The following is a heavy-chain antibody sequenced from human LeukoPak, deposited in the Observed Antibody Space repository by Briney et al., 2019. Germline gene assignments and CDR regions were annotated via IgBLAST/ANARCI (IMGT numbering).Heavy chain of an antibody. V-gene: IGHV1-18*04. Sequence: GASVKVSCKASGYTFTGYYMHWVRQAPGQGLEWMGWISAYNGDTNYAQKFQGRVTMTTDTSTSTAYMELRSLRFDDTAVYFCAREGLGTYYVFWGQGTLVTVSS. D-gene: IGHD1-26*01. CDR1: GYTFTGYY. J-gene: IGHJ4*02. CDR3: AREGLGTYYVF. CDR2: ISAYNGDT.